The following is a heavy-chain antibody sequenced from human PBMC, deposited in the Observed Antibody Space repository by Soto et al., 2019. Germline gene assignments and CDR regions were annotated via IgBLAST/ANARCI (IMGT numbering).Heavy chain of an antibody. V-gene: IGHV4-59*01. Sequence: SETLSLTCTVSGGSISSYYWSWIRQPPGKGLEWIGYIYYSGSTNYNPSLKSRVTISVDTSKNQFSLKLSSVTAADTAVYYCATTVIIPDLVDSWGQGTQVTVSS. CDR3: ATTVIIPDLVDS. J-gene: IGHJ4*02. D-gene: IGHD4-17*01. CDR2: IYYSGST. CDR1: GGSISSYY.